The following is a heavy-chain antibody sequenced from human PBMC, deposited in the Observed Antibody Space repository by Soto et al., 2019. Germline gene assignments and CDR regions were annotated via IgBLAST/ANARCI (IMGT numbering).Heavy chain of an antibody. J-gene: IGHJ5*02. Sequence: SETLSLTCAVYGGSFSGYYWSWIRQPPGKGLEWIGEINHSGSTNYNPSLKSRVTISVDTSKNQFSLKLSSVTAADTAVYYCARRRIVVLVPAASHRGGGWFDPWGQGTLVTVS. CDR1: GGSFSGYY. V-gene: IGHV4-34*01. CDR2: INHSGST. CDR3: ARRRIVVLVPAASHRGGGWFDP. D-gene: IGHD2-2*01.